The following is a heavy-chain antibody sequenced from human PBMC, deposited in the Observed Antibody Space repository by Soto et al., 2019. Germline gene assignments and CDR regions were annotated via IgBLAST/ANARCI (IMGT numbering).Heavy chain of an antibody. CDR2: INIYGGGT. Sequence: QVHLEQSGPEVKKPGASVKVSCKASGYTFTSYGISWVRLAPGQGLEWMGWINIYGGGTNYAQKYQDRVTMTRDTSTNTVYLEMRSLTSDDTAIYYCARALYYYDNSGLAFRGQGTLVTVSS. CDR3: ARALYYYDNSGLAF. J-gene: IGHJ1*01. CDR1: GYTFTSYG. D-gene: IGHD3-22*01. V-gene: IGHV1-18*01.